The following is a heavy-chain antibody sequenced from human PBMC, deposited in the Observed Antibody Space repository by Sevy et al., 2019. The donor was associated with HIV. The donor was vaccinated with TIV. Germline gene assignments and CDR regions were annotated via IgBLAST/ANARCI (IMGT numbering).Heavy chain of an antibody. CDR2: FDPEDGET. CDR1: GYTLTELS. Sequence: ASVKVSCKVSGYTLTELSMHWVRQAPGKGLEWMGSFDPEDGETIYQQKFQGRVTLTEDTSTDTAYMELSSLRSEDTAVYYCATTKDYYDSSGYPFDYWSQGTLVTVSS. V-gene: IGHV1-24*01. CDR3: ATTKDYYDSSGYPFDY. D-gene: IGHD3-22*01. J-gene: IGHJ4*02.